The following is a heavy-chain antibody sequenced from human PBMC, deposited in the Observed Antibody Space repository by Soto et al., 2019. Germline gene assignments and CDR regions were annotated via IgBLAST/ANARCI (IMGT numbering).Heavy chain of an antibody. J-gene: IGHJ4*02. V-gene: IGHV2-5*02. CDR3: AHRQYSYFDY. Sequence: EWLALIYWDDDKRYSPSLKSRLTITKDTSKNQVVLTMTNMDPVDTATYYCAHRQYSYFDYWGQGTLVTVSS. D-gene: IGHD2-15*01. CDR2: IYWDDDK.